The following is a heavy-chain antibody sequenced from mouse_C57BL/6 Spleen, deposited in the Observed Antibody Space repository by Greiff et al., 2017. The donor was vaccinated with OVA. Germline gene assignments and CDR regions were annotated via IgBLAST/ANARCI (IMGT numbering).Heavy chain of an antibody. CDR2: INYDGSST. V-gene: IGHV5-16*01. Sequence: EVQLVEPEGGLVQPGSSMKLSCTASGFTFSDYYMAWVRQVPEKGLEWVANINYDGSSTYYLDSLKSRFIISRDNAKNILYLQMSSLKSEDTATYYCAREGAYYSDWYFDVWGTGTTVTVSS. J-gene: IGHJ1*03. CDR1: GFTFSDYY. CDR3: AREGAYYSDWYFDV. D-gene: IGHD2-12*01.